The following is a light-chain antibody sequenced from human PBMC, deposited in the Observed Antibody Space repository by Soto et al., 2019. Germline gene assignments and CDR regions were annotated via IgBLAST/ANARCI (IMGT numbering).Light chain of an antibody. V-gene: IGKV3-11*01. CDR2: DTS. Sequence: EIVLTQSPATLSLSPGETATLSCRASQSVSSYLAWYQHKPGQAPRLLIYDTSNRATGIPARFSGSGSGTDFILNISSLESEDFGVYYCQQRSSWPLTFGGGTKVEIK. CDR3: QQRSSWPLT. CDR1: QSVSSY. J-gene: IGKJ4*01.